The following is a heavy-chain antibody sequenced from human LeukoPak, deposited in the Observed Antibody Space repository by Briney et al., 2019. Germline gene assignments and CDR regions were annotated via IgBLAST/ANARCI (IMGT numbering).Heavy chain of an antibody. CDR2: ISLSGSTV. CDR3: ARDFTHTAVVIYYYGLDV. V-gene: IGHV3-11*01. Sequence: PGGYLRLSCAASGFTFSDYYMSWVRQAPGKGLEWVSYISLSGSTVYYEDSVKGRFTISRDNAKNSLYLQMNSLRAEDTAVYYCARDFTHTAVVIYYYGLDVWGQGTTVTVSS. J-gene: IGHJ6*02. D-gene: IGHD5-18*01. CDR1: GFTFSDYY.